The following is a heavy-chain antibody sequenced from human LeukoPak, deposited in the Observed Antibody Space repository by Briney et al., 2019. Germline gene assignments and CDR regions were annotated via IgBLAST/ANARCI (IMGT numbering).Heavy chain of an antibody. CDR2: INPNTGDT. CDR1: GYSFTGYY. J-gene: IGHJ5*02. V-gene: IGHV1-2*02. Sequence: ASMKVSCKASGYSFTGYYIYWVRQAPGQGLEYVGWINPNTGDTDSAQKYRGRVTLTRDTSISTAYMELTSLATDDTAVYYCASSEHYQAWGPGTLVTVSS. CDR3: ASSEHYQA. D-gene: IGHD1/OR15-1a*01.